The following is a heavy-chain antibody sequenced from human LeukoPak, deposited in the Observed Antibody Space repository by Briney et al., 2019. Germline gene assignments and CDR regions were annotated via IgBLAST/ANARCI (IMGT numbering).Heavy chain of an antibody. Sequence: GGSLRLSCAASGFTFSSYEMNWVRQAPGKGLEWVSYISSSGSTIYYADSVKGRFTISRENAKNSLYLQMNSLRAEDTAVYYCARGDIVVVPAAISYYYYYGMDVWGKGTTVTVSS. D-gene: IGHD2-2*02. CDR3: ARGDIVVVPAAISYYYYYGMDV. CDR2: ISSSGSTI. J-gene: IGHJ6*04. CDR1: GFTFSSYE. V-gene: IGHV3-48*03.